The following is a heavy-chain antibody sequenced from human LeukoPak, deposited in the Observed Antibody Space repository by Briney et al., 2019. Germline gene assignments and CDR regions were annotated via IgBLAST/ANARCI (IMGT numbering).Heavy chain of an antibody. CDR3: ARLPGYYGSGRYYYYYMDV. Sequence: SETLSLTCAVSGYSISSGYYWGWIRQPPGKGLEWIGEINHSGSTNYNPSLKSRVTISVDTSKNQFSLKLSSVTAADTAVYYCARLPGYYGSGRYYYYYMDVWGKGTTVTVSS. CDR1: GYSISSGYY. D-gene: IGHD3-10*01. J-gene: IGHJ6*03. CDR2: INHSGST. V-gene: IGHV4-38-2*01.